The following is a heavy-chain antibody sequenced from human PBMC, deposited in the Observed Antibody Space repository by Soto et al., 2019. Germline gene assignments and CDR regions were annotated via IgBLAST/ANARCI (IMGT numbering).Heavy chain of an antibody. J-gene: IGHJ6*02. CDR2: IDPSDAYT. CDR3: ARQRYSSGWLTGPNYYYYYGMDV. CDR1: GYRLTSYW. D-gene: IGHD6-19*01. Sequence: EVQLVQSGAEVKKPGESLRISCKGSGYRLTSYWISWVRQLPRKGLEWMGRIDPSDAYTNYSPSFQGHVTISADKSIRTAYLQWSSLKASDTAMYYCARQRYSSGWLTGPNYYYYYGMDVWGQGTTVTVSS. V-gene: IGHV5-10-1*01.